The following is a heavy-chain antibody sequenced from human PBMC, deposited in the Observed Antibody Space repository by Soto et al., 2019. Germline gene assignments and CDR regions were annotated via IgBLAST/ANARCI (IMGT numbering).Heavy chain of an antibody. CDR2: IYYSGST. Sequence: SETLSLTCTVSGFSISSYYWSWIRQPTGKGLEWIGYIYYSGSTNYNPSLKSRVTISVDTSKNQLSLKLSSVTAADPAVYHCKRRPYRDRGGGVDFWGQGALVTVSS. D-gene: IGHD2-15*01. CDR3: KRRPYRDRGGGVDF. J-gene: IGHJ4*02. V-gene: IGHV4-59*12. CDR1: GFSISSYY.